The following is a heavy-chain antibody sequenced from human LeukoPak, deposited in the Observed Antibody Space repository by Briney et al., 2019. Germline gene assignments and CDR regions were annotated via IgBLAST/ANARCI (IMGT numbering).Heavy chain of an antibody. CDR1: GFTFSSYA. D-gene: IGHD2-2*01. Sequence: GGSLRLSCAASGFTFSSYAMHWVRQAPGKGLEWVAVISYDGSNKYYADSVKGRFTISRDNSKNTLYLQMNSLRAEDTAVYYCARAIVVEYAWGTFDYWGQGTLVTVSS. J-gene: IGHJ4*02. CDR3: ARAIVVEYAWGTFDY. CDR2: ISYDGSNK. V-gene: IGHV3-30*14.